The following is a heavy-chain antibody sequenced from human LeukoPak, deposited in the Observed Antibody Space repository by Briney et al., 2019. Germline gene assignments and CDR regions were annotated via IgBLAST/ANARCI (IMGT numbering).Heavy chain of an antibody. CDR3: ARDGVVLVPDVIRLNWSDP. J-gene: IGHJ5*02. Sequence: GASVKVSCKASGYTFTDYYIHWVRQAPGQGLEWVGWINPNSGVTNYAQKFQGRVTMTRDSSISTAYMELTRLASDDTAVYYCARDGVVLVPDVIRLNWSDPWGQGTLVTVSS. D-gene: IGHD2-2*01. V-gene: IGHV1-2*02. CDR2: INPNSGVT. CDR1: GYTFTDYY.